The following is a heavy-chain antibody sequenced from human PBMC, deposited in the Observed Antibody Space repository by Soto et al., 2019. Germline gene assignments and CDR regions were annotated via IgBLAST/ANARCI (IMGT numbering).Heavy chain of an antibody. J-gene: IGHJ3*02. Sequence: SETLSLTCTVSGGSISSYYWSWIRQPPGKGLEWIGYIYYSGSTNYNPSLKSRVTISVDTSKNQFSLKLSSVTAADTAVYYCARTDYYYDISGYAPDAFDIWGRGIMVTVSS. D-gene: IGHD3-22*01. CDR3: ARTDYYYDISGYAPDAFDI. CDR1: GGSISSYY. CDR2: IYYSGST. V-gene: IGHV4-59*01.